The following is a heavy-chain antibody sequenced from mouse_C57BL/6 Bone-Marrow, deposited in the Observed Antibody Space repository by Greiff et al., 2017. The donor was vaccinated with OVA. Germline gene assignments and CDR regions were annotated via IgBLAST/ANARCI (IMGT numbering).Heavy chain of an antibody. D-gene: IGHD1-1*01. V-gene: IGHV7-1*01. CDR3: ARDAGSSAWFAY. Sequence: EVKLVESGGGLVQSGRSLRLSCATSGFTFSDFYMEWVRQAPGTGLEWIAASRNKANDYTTEYSASVKGRFIVSRDTSQSILYLQMNALRAEDTAIYYCARDAGSSAWFAYWGQGTLVTVSA. CDR2: SRNKANDYTT. CDR1: GFTFSDFY. J-gene: IGHJ3*01.